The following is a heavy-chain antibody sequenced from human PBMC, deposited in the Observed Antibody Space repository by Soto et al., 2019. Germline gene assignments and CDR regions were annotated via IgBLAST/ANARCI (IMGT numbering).Heavy chain of an antibody. CDR1: GFTFSSCA. D-gene: IGHD6-19*01. CDR3: AKDQPAGYSSGWYGLFDY. Sequence: PGGSLRLSCSASGFTFSSCAMHWVRQAAGKGLEYVSGISSNGAGTYYAGSVKGRFTISRDNSKNTFYLQMNSLRAEDTAVYYCAKDQPAGYSSGWYGLFDYWGQGTQVTVSS. J-gene: IGHJ4*02. CDR2: ISSNGAGT. V-gene: IGHV3-64*04.